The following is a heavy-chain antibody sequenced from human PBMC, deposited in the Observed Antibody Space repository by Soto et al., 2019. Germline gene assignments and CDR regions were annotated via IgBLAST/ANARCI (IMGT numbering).Heavy chain of an antibody. CDR2: IIPIFGTA. J-gene: IGHJ4*02. Sequence: QVQLVQSGAEVKKPGTSVKVSCKASGGTFSSYSINWVRQAPGQGLEWMGEIIPIFGTANYAQKFQGRVTITADESTSTAYMELSSLRSEDTTVYYCARDGGRHSGGIDYWGQGTLVTVSS. D-gene: IGHD1-26*01. CDR3: ARDGGRHSGGIDY. V-gene: IGHV1-69*01. CDR1: GGTFSSYS.